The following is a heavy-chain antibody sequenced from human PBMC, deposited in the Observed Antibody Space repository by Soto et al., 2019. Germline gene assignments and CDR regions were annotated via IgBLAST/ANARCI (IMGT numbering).Heavy chain of an antibody. D-gene: IGHD3-22*01. V-gene: IGHV3-7*01. CDR2: IKQDGSHK. CDR1: GFTFSNYW. J-gene: IGHJ4*02. Sequence: LRLSCAASGFTFSNYWMSWVRQAPGKGLEWVANIKQDGSHKFYVDSVKGRFTMSRDNAENSLYLQMSSLRAEDTAVYYCARGSSVYDSSGYAFDFRGQGSLVTVPQ. CDR3: ARGSSVYDSSGYAFDF.